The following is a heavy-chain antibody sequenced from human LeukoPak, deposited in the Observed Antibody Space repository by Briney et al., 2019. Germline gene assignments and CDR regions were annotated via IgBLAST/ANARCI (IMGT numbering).Heavy chain of an antibody. Sequence: ASVKVSCKASGYTFTSYDINWVRQATGQGLEWIGWINPNSGNTGYAQKFQGRVTITRNTSISTAYMELSSLRSEDTAVYYCARGRLGGGGDYYFDYWGQGTLVTVSS. D-gene: IGHD3-16*01. CDR1: GYTFTSYD. CDR3: ARGRLGGGGDYYFDY. J-gene: IGHJ4*02. CDR2: INPNSGNT. V-gene: IGHV1-8*03.